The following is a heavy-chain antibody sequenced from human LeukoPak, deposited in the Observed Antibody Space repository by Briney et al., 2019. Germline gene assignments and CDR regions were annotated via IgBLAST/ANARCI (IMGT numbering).Heavy chain of an antibody. CDR1: SGSISNNNW. V-gene: IGHV4-4*02. Sequence: PSEILSLTCAVSSGSISNNNWWSWVRQPPGKGLEWIGEIYHSGSTNYNPSLKSRVTMSVDTSKNQFSLRLTSVTAADTAVYYCARLLNGSYDDYWGQGLLVTISS. D-gene: IGHD1-26*01. CDR2: IYHSGST. CDR3: ARLLNGSYDDY. J-gene: IGHJ4*02.